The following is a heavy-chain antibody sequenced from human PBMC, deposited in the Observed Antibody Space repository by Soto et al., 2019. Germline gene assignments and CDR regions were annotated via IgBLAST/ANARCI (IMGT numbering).Heavy chain of an antibody. D-gene: IGHD3-3*01. J-gene: IGHJ6*02. V-gene: IGHV4-39*01. CDR3: TLTRITVFGVVTPYYYYGLDV. CDR2: IYYSGST. CDR1: GGSISSSSYY. Sequence: SETLSLTCTVSGGSISSSSYYWGWIRQPPGKGLEWIGSIYYSGSTYYNPSLKSRVTISVDTSKNQFSLKLSSVTAADTAVYYCTLTRITVFGVVTPYYYYGLDVWGQGTTVTASS.